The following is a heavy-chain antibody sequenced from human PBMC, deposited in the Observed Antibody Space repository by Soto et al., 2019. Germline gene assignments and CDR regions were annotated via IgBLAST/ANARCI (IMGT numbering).Heavy chain of an antibody. CDR3: ARGSGSSSGWGLTY. J-gene: IGHJ4*02. D-gene: IGHD6-6*01. CDR1: GFTFSSYA. CDR2: ISYDGSNK. Sequence: PGGSLRLSCAASGFTFSSYAMHWVRQAPGKGLEWVAVISYDGSNKYYADSVKGRFTISRDNSKNTLYLQMNSLRAEDTAVYYCARGSGSSSGWGLTYWGQGTLVTVSS. V-gene: IGHV3-30-3*01.